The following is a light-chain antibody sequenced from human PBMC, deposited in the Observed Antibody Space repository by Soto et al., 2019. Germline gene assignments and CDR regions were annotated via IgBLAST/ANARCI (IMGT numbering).Light chain of an antibody. CDR1: SXDVGGYNY. CDR3: SSYRSGGTFV. CDR2: EVS. Sequence: LTQPASVSGSPGQSITISCTGTSXDVGGYNYVSWYQQHPGKAPKLMIYEVSNRPSGVSNRFSGSKSGNTASLTISGLQAEDEADYYCSSYRSGGTFVFGSGTKVTVL. J-gene: IGLJ1*01. V-gene: IGLV2-14*01.